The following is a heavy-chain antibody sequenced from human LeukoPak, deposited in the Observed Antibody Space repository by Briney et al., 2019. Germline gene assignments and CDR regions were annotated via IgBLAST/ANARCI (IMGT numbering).Heavy chain of an antibody. CDR1: GFSLSTSGVG. D-gene: IGHD1-26*01. V-gene: IGHV2-5*02. Sequence: SGPTLVKPTQTLALTCTFSGFSLSTSGVGVGWIRQPPGNALEWLALIYWDDDKRYRPSLKSRLTITKDTSKNQVVLAMTNMDPVDTGTYYCAHVRWLGSCYYFDLWGRGTLVTVS. CDR3: AHVRWLGSCYYFDL. J-gene: IGHJ2*01. CDR2: IYWDDDK.